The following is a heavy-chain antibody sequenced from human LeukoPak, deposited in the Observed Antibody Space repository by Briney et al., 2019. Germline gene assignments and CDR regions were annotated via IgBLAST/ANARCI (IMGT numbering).Heavy chain of an antibody. CDR3: ARHAKGGYCSGNSCYRSPPWFDP. D-gene: IGHD2-2*02. J-gene: IGHJ5*02. CDR2: IYTSGST. CDR1: GGSISSYY. V-gene: IGHV4-4*09. Sequence: SETLSLTCTVAGGSISSYYWSWIRQPPGKGLEWIGYIYTSGSTNYNHSLKSRVTISVDTSKNQFSLKLSSVTAADMAVYFCARHAKGGYCSGNSCYRSPPWFDPWGQGTLVTVSS.